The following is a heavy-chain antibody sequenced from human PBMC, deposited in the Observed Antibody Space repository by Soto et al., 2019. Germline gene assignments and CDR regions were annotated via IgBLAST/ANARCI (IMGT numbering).Heavy chain of an antibody. D-gene: IGHD6-19*01. V-gene: IGHV5-51*01. Sequence: PGESLKISCKGSGYSFTSYWIGWVRQMPGKGLEWMGIIYPGDSDTRYSPSFQGQVTISADKSISTAYLQWSSLKASDTAMYYCARLDVIASVAGPTPDYWGQGTLVTGSS. CDR3: ARLDVIASVAGPTPDY. J-gene: IGHJ4*02. CDR2: IYPGDSDT. CDR1: GYSFTSYW.